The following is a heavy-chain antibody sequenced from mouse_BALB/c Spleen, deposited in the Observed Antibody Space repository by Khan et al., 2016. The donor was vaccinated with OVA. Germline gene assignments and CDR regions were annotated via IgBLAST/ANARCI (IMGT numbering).Heavy chain of an antibody. J-gene: IGHJ3*01. Sequence: LVKTGASVKISCKASGYSFTGYYMHWVKQSHGKSLEWIGYISCYNGSTTYNQKFKGKATFTVDTSSSTAYMQFNSLTSEDSAVYYDESGDYYGSRSVAYWGQGTMVTVSA. V-gene: IGHV1S34*01. CDR1: GYSFTGYY. CDR2: ISCYNGST. CDR3: ESGDYYGSRSVAY. D-gene: IGHD1-1*01.